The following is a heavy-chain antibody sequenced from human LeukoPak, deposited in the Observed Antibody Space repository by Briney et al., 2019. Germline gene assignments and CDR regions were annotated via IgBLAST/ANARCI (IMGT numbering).Heavy chain of an antibody. CDR2: LSRCGRSI. J-gene: IGHJ4*02. Sequence: GGSLTLSCAASGFTFSSYSRLWVRQAPGKGREGLSHLSRCGRSIYYPHSVKGRFTISRDNDKTSLYLKMNSLRDDDTAVYYCARDPSLNGNYFFDSWGQGTLVTVSS. V-gene: IGHV3-48*02. CDR3: ARDPSLNGNYFFDS. CDR1: GFTFSSYS. D-gene: IGHD2-8*01.